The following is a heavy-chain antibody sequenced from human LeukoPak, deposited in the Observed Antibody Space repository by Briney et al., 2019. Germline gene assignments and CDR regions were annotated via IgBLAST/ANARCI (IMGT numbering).Heavy chain of an antibody. V-gene: IGHV3-30*04. D-gene: IGHD6-13*01. CDR3: ARGGPSYSSSWYGGFDY. CDR1: GFTFSSYA. Sequence: GRSLRLSCAASGFTFSSYAMHWVRQAPGKGLEWVAVISYDGSNKYAADSGKGRFTISRDNSQNTLYLQMNSLRAEDTAVYYCARGGPSYSSSWYGGFDYWGQGTLVTVSS. CDR2: ISYDGSNK. J-gene: IGHJ4*02.